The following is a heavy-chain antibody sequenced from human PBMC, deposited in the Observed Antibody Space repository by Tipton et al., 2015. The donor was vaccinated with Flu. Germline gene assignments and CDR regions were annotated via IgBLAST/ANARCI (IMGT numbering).Heavy chain of an antibody. V-gene: IGHV4-31*03. CDR3: ARDSRIQLWPSPRYYYYGMDV. CDR2: IYYSGST. J-gene: IGHJ6*02. D-gene: IGHD5-18*01. CDR1: GGSISSGGYY. Sequence: TLSLTCTVSGGSISSGGYYWSWIRQHPGKGLEWIGYIYYSGSTYYNPSLKSRVTISVDTSKNQFSLKLSSVTAADTAVYYCARDSRIQLWPSPRYYYYGMDVWGQGTTVTVS.